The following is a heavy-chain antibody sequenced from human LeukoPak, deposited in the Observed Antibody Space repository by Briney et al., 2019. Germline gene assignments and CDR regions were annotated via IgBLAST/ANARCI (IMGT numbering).Heavy chain of an antibody. V-gene: IGHV3-13*01. Sequence: GGSLRLSCAASGFTFSSYDMHWVRQATGKGLEWVSAIGTAGDTYYPGSVKGRFTISRENAKNSLYLQMNSLRAGDTAVYYCARGRPNSSGWTSYWYFDLWGRATLVTVSS. CDR1: GFTFSSYD. J-gene: IGHJ2*01. CDR3: ARGRPNSSGWTSYWYFDL. D-gene: IGHD6-19*01. CDR2: IGTAGDT.